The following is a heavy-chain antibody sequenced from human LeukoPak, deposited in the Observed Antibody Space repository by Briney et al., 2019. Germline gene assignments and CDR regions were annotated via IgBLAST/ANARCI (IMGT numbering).Heavy chain of an antibody. CDR1: GFTFSNYG. V-gene: IGHV3-23*01. CDR3: AKGGALGSYFDY. Sequence: GGTLRLSCAASGFTFSNYGMSWVRQAPGKGLEWVSAISGSGGSTYYADSVKGRFTISRDNSKNTLYLQMNSLRAEDTAVYYCAKGGALGSYFDYWGQGTLVTVSS. J-gene: IGHJ4*02. D-gene: IGHD1-26*01. CDR2: ISGSGGST.